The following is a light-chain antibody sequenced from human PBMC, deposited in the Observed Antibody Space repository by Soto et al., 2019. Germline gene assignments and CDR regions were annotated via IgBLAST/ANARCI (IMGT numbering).Light chain of an antibody. CDR1: SSDVGGYNY. J-gene: IGLJ1*01. CDR3: SPYPRINSYV. Sequence: QSVLTQPASVSGSPGQSITISCTGTSSDVGGYNYVSWYQQHPGKAPKLMIYYVSHRPSGVSNRFSGSKSGNTASLTISGLQAEDEADYYCSPYPRINSYVFGTGTKVTVL. CDR2: YVS. V-gene: IGLV2-14*03.